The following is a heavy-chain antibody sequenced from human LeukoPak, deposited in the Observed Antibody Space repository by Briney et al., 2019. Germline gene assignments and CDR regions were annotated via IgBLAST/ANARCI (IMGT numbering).Heavy chain of an antibody. V-gene: IGHV3-7*01. Sequence: GGSLRLSCAASGFTFSSYAMSWVRQAPGKGLEWVANIKQDGSEKYYVDSVKGRFTISRDNAKNSLYLQMNSLRAEDTAVYYCARDFVVTVLPSFDYWGQGTLVTVSS. D-gene: IGHD2-21*02. CDR3: ARDFVVTVLPSFDY. CDR1: GFTFSSYA. J-gene: IGHJ4*02. CDR2: IKQDGSEK.